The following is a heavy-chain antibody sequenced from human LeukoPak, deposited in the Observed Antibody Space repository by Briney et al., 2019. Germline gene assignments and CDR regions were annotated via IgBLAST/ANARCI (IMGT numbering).Heavy chain of an antibody. V-gene: IGHV4-59*11. D-gene: IGHD6-19*01. J-gene: IGHJ4*02. Sequence: SETLSLTCTVSGGSISSHYWSWLRQPPGKGLEWIGYIYYSGSTNYNPSLKSRVTISVDTSKNQFSLKLSSVTAADTAVYYCARFSGWYETRFDYWGQGTLVTVSS. CDR1: GGSISSHY. CDR3: ARFSGWYETRFDY. CDR2: IYYSGST.